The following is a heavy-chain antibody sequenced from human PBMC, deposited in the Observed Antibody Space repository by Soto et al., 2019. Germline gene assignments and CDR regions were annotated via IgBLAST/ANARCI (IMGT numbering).Heavy chain of an antibody. CDR2: IRSKTNNYAT. D-gene: IGHD4-17*01. CDR1: GFRLSGYA. J-gene: IGHJ4*02. CDR3: TSRTTVAAFTDY. Sequence: EVQLVESGGGLVQPGGSLKLSCAASGFRLSGYAMHWVRQAAGKGLEWVGGIRSKTNNYATEYGASVKGRFTITRDDSTNTAYLQMSSLKTEDTAVYYCTSRTTVAAFTDYWGQGTLVTVSS. V-gene: IGHV3-73*01.